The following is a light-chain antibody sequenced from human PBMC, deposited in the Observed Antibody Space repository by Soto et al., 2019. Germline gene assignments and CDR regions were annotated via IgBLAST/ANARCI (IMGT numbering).Light chain of an antibody. CDR3: QQYNTWSSIT. V-gene: IGKV3-15*01. J-gene: IGKJ5*01. CDR1: QSISSN. Sequence: EIVMTQSPATLSVSPGERVTLSCRASQSISSNLALYQQKPGQAPSLLMYGTSTRATGIPARFSGSGSGTEFTLTISSLQSEDFAVYYCQQYNTWSSITFGQGTRLEIK. CDR2: GTS.